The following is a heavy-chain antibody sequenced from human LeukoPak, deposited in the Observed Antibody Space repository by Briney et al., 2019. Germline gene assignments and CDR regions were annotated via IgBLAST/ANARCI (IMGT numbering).Heavy chain of an antibody. CDR3: ARWRGSSSISNWFDP. CDR1: GGSISSSNW. J-gene: IGHJ5*02. V-gene: IGHV4-4*02. Sequence: SETLSLTCAVSGGSISSSNWWSWVRQSPEKGLEWIGQIYHSGATNYNPSLKSRVTISVDTSKNQFSLKLSSVTAADTAVYYCARWRGSSSISNWFDPWGQGTLVTVSS. CDR2: IYHSGAT. D-gene: IGHD6-6*01.